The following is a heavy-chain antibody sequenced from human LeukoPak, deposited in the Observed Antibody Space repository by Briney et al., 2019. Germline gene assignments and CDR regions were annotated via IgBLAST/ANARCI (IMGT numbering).Heavy chain of an antibody. J-gene: IGHJ6*02. V-gene: IGHV3-11*01. Sequence: GGSLRLSCAASGFTFSDYYMSWIREAPGKGLEWVSYITRSGSAIYYADSVKGRFTVSRDNAKNSLYLQMNSLRAEDTAVYYCARRYYYDSNGFHSGMDVWGQGTTVTVSS. CDR3: ARRYYYDSNGFHSGMDV. D-gene: IGHD3-22*01. CDR1: GFTFSDYY. CDR2: ITRSGSAI.